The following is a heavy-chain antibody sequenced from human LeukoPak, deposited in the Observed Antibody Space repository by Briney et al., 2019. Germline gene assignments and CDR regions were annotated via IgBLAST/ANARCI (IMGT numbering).Heavy chain of an antibody. CDR1: GGSISSSSYF. Sequence: PSETLSLTCTGSGGSISSSSYFWGWIRQPPGKGLEWIGSIYYSGSTYYNPSLKSRVTISVDTSKNQFSLKLSSVTAADTAVYYCARHRMYYYDSSGRGVADAFDIWGQGTMVTVSS. V-gene: IGHV4-39*01. CDR2: IYYSGST. CDR3: ARHRMYYYDSSGRGVADAFDI. D-gene: IGHD3-22*01. J-gene: IGHJ3*02.